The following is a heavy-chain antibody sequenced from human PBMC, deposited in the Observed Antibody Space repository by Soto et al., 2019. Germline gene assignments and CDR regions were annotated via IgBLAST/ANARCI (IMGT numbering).Heavy chain of an antibody. J-gene: IGHJ6*02. D-gene: IGHD3-22*01. Sequence: ASVKVSCKVSGYTLTELSMHWVRQAPGKGLEWMGGFDPEDGETIYAQKFQGRVTMTEDTSTDTAYMELSSLRSEDTAVYYCARERGIRVVAAPIDYYYVMDVWGQGTTVTVSS. CDR3: ARERGIRVVAAPIDYYYVMDV. CDR1: GYTLTELS. V-gene: IGHV1-24*01. CDR2: FDPEDGET.